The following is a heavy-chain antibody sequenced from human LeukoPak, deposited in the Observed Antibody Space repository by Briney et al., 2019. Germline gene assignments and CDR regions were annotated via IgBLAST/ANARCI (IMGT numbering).Heavy chain of an antibody. CDR1: GFSLSTTGVG. V-gene: IGHV2-5*01. CDR2: IYWNDDM. Sequence: SGPALVKPTQTLTLTCTFSGFSLSTTGVGVGWIRQPPGKALEWLAIIYWNDDMGYSPSLKTRLTITKDTANNQVVLKMTNMDPVDTGTYFCAHRQPPSLSFDPWGQGTLVIVSS. D-gene: IGHD1-26*01. J-gene: IGHJ5*02. CDR3: AHRQPPSLSFDP.